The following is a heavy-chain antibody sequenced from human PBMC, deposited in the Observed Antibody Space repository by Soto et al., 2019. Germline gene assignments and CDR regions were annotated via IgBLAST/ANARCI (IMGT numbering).Heavy chain of an antibody. CDR1: GFTFSTYG. V-gene: IGHV3-30*18. D-gene: IGHD6-19*01. CDR2: ISYDGSNK. CDR3: AKDRRGSGWYYFDY. Sequence: QVQLVESGGGVVQPGRSLRLSCAASGFTFSTYGMHWVRQAPGKGLEWVAVISYDGSNKDYADSVKGRFTISRDNSKNTLYLQRNSLSAEGTAVYYCAKDRRGSGWYYFDYWGQGTRVIVSS. J-gene: IGHJ4*02.